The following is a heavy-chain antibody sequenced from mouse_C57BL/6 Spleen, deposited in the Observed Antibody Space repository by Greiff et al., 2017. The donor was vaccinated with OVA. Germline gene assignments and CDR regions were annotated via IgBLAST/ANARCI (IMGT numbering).Heavy chain of an antibody. CDR2: INPGSGGT. V-gene: IGHV1-54*01. Sequence: VQLQQSGAELVRPGTSVKVSCKASGYAFTNYLIAWVKQRPGQGLEWIGVINPGSGGTNYNEKFKGKATLTADKSSSTAYMQLSSLTSEDSAVYFCARGDIYYYASYAMDYWGQGTSVTVSS. D-gene: IGHD1-1*01. J-gene: IGHJ4*01. CDR3: ARGDIYYYASYAMDY. CDR1: GYAFTNYL.